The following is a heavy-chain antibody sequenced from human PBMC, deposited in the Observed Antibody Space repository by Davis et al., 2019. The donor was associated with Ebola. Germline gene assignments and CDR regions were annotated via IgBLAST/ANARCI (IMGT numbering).Heavy chain of an antibody. J-gene: IGHJ4*02. Sequence: SVKGRFTISRDNSKNTLYLQMNSLRVDDTAVYYRARGESIASHQTHFLGYWGQGTLVTVSS. V-gene: IGHV3-30*01. CDR3: ARGESIASHQTHFLGY. D-gene: IGHD6-6*01.